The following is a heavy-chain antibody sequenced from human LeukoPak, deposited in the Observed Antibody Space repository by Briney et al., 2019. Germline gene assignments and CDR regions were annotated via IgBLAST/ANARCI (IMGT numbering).Heavy chain of an antibody. J-gene: IGHJ4*02. CDR3: AKDQGRSGSSLVDY. V-gene: IGHV3-30*02. D-gene: IGHD6-6*01. CDR1: GFIFSSYG. CDR2: LRYDGSNK. Sequence: QSGGSLRLSCAASGFIFSSYGMHWVRQAPGKGLEWVAFLRYDGSNKYYADSVKGRFTISRDNSNNTLYLQMNSLRAEDTAAYYCAKDQGRSGSSLVDYWGQGSLSPSPQ.